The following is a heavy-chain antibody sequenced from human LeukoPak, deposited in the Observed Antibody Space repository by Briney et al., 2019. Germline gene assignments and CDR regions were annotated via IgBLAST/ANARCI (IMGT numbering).Heavy chain of an antibody. V-gene: IGHV3-11*06. D-gene: IGHD6-6*01. Sequence: PGGSLRLSCAASGFTFSDYYMSWIRQAPGKGLEWVSAISSGSTYIYYADSVKGRFTISRDDAKNSLSLQMNSLRTEDTAVYFCAGYCSSEDYWGQGTLVTVSS. CDR2: ISSGSTYI. CDR3: AGYCSSEDY. J-gene: IGHJ4*02. CDR1: GFTFSDYY.